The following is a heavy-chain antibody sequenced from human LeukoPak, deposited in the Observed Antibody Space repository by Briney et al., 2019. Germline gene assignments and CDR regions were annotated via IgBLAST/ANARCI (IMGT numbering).Heavy chain of an antibody. Sequence: PGGSLRLSCAASGFTVSSNYMSWVRQAPGNGLEWGSVIYSGGSTYYADSVKGRFTISRDNYKNTLYLQMNSLRAEDTAVYYCARESRGYGSNWFDPWGQGTLVTVSS. V-gene: IGHV3-66*01. J-gene: IGHJ5*02. CDR2: IYSGGST. CDR1: GFTVSSNY. CDR3: ARESRGYGSNWFDP. D-gene: IGHD3-10*01.